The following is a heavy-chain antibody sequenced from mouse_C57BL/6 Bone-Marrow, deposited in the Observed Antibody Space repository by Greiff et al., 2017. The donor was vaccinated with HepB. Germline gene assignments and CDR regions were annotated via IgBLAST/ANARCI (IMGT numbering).Heavy chain of an antibody. V-gene: IGHV1-54*01. Sequence: QVQLQQSGAELVRPGTSVKVSCKASGYAFTNYLIDWVKQRPGQGLEWIGVINPGSGGTNYNEKFKGKATLTADKSSSTAYMQLSSLTSEDSAVYFCARSYSNPFAYWGQGTLVTVSA. CDR1: GYAFTNYL. CDR2: INPGSGGT. CDR3: ARSYSNPFAY. D-gene: IGHD2-5*01. J-gene: IGHJ3*01.